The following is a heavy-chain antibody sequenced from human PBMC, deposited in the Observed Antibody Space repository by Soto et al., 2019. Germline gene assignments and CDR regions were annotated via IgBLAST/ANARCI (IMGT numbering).Heavy chain of an antibody. D-gene: IGHD3-10*01. CDR3: ARERGWLLWFGELFY. Sequence: GGSLRLSCAASGFTFSSYAMHWVRQAPGKGLEWVAVISYDGSNKYYADSVKGRFTISRDNSKNTLHLQMNSLGAEDTAVYYCARERGWLLWFGELFYWGQGTLVTVSS. CDR2: ISYDGSNK. V-gene: IGHV3-30-3*01. CDR1: GFTFSSYA. J-gene: IGHJ4*02.